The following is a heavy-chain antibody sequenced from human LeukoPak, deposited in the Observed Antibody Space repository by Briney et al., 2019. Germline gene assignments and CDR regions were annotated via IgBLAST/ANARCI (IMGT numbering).Heavy chain of an antibody. CDR3: ARGASRHIVDAFDI. CDR1: GGSISSYY. Sequence: PSETLSLTCTVSGGSISSYYWSWIRQPPGKGLEWIGYIYYSGSTNYNPSLKSRVTISVDTSKNQFSLKLSSVTAADTAVYYCARGASRHIVDAFDIWGQGTMVTVSS. CDR2: IYYSGST. D-gene: IGHD2-21*01. J-gene: IGHJ3*02. V-gene: IGHV4-59*01.